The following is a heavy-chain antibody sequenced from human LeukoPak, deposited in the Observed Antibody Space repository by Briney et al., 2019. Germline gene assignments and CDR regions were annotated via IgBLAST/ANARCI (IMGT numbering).Heavy chain of an antibody. Sequence: HTGGSLRLPCAASGFTFSSYAMSWVRQAPGKGLEWVSAISGSGGSTYYADSVKGRFTISRDNSKNTLYLQMNSLRAEDTAVYYCAKSPYCSGGSCYYRNWFDPWGQGTLVTVSS. CDR1: GFTFSSYA. D-gene: IGHD2-15*01. CDR3: AKSPYCSGGSCYYRNWFDP. CDR2: ISGSGGST. V-gene: IGHV3-23*01. J-gene: IGHJ5*02.